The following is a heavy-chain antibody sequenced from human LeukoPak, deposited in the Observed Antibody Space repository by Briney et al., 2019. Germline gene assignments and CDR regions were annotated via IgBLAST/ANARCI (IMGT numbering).Heavy chain of an antibody. CDR1: GFTFSSYS. Sequence: GGSLRLSCAASGFTFSSYSMNWVRQALGKGLEWVSSISSSSSYIYYADSVKGRFTISRDNAKNSLYLQMNSLRAEDTAVYYCARTPVTYYYDSSGYFDYWGQGTLVTVSS. J-gene: IGHJ4*02. V-gene: IGHV3-21*01. D-gene: IGHD3-22*01. CDR3: ARTPVTYYYDSSGYFDY. CDR2: ISSSSSYI.